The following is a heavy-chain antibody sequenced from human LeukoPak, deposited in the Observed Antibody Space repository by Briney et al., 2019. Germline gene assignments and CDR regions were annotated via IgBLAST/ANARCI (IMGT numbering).Heavy chain of an antibody. D-gene: IGHD2-21*01. Sequence: GGSLRLSCAASGFTFSSYWMSWVRQAPGKGLEWVANIKQDGSEKYYVDSVKGRFTISRDNAKNSLYLQMNSLRAEDTAVYYCARLELGVVVIASDHAFDIWAKGQWSPSLQ. CDR3: ARLELGVVVIASDHAFDI. J-gene: IGHJ3*02. V-gene: IGHV3-7*01. CDR2: IKQDGSEK. CDR1: GFTFSSYW.